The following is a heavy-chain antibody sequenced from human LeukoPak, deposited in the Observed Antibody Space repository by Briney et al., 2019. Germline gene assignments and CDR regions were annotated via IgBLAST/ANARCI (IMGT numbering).Heavy chain of an antibody. V-gene: IGHV1-69*01. Sequence: GSSVKVSCKASGGTFSSYAISWVRQAPGQGLEWMGGIIPIFGTANYAQKFQGRVTITADESTSTAYMELSSLRSEDTAVYYCARGRALTIFGVVHDAFDIWGQGTMVTVSS. D-gene: IGHD3-3*01. J-gene: IGHJ3*02. CDR1: GGTFSSYA. CDR2: IIPIFGTA. CDR3: ARGRALTIFGVVHDAFDI.